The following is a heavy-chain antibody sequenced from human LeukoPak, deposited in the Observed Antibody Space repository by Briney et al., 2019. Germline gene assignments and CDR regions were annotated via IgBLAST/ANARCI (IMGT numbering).Heavy chain of an antibody. CDR2: ISYDGSNK. J-gene: IGHJ6*03. CDR1: GFTFSSYA. V-gene: IGHV3-30*04. D-gene: IGHD6-19*01. Sequence: GGSLRLSCAASGFTFSSYAMHWVRQAPGKGLEWVAVISYDGSNKYYADSVKGRFTISRDNSKNTLYLQMNSLRAEDTAVYYCARAPLHGGWQYMDVWGKGTTVTVSS. CDR3: ARAPLHGGWQYMDV.